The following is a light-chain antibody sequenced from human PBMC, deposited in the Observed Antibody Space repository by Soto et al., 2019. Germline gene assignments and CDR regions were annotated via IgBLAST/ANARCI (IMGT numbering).Light chain of an antibody. J-gene: IGKJ2*01. CDR2: GAS. CDR3: QQCGSSPLYT. Sequence: EIVLTQSPGTLSLSPGDRATLSCRDSQSVSSSDFAWYQQKAAQAPRLLIYGASSRATGIPDRFSGSGSGTDFTLIISRMEPEDFEVSYCQQCGSSPLYTFGQGTKLEI. CDR1: QSVSSSD. V-gene: IGKV3-20*01.